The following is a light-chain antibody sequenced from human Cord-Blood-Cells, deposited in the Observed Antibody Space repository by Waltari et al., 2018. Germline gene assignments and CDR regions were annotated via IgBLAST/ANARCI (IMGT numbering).Light chain of an antibody. CDR1: QSVSSSY. CDR2: GAS. V-gene: IGKV3-20*01. Sequence: EIVLTQSPGTLSLSPGERATLSCRASQSVSSSYLAWYQQKPGQAPRLLIYGASSRATGIPDRFSGSESGTDFTLTISRLEPEDFAVYYCQQYGSSPVTFGQGTKLEIK. J-gene: IGKJ2*01. CDR3: QQYGSSPVT.